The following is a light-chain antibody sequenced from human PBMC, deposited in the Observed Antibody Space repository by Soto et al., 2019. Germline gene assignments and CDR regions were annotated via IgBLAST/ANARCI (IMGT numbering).Light chain of an antibody. CDR3: PSYGRSNAV. J-gene: IGLJ7*01. V-gene: IGLV6-57*04. CDR1: SGSIASNN. CDR2: YDN. Sequence: NFMLTQPPSVSESPGKTVTISCTRSSGSIASNNVQCYQQRPGSAPTTVFYYDNQRPSAVPDRFSCSIDSSSNSASLAISVLKTEDEADYCCPSYGRSNAVFGGGTQLTVL.